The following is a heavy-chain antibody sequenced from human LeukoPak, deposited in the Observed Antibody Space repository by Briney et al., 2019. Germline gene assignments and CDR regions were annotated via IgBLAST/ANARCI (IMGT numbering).Heavy chain of an antibody. CDR2: ITWNGGST. J-gene: IGHJ5*02. D-gene: IGHD6-13*01. CDR1: GFTFDHYA. V-gene: IGHV3-20*04. Sequence: GGSLRLSCAASGFTFDHYAMTWVRQAPGRGLEWVSRITWNGGSTTYADSVRGRFTISRDNAKNSLYLQMNRLRAEDTALCYFATDLYAGTVIWFDPRGQGTLVTVSS. CDR3: ATDLYAGTVIWFDP.